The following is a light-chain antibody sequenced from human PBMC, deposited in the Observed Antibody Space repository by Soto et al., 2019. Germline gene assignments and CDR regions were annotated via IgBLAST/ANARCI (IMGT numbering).Light chain of an antibody. CDR3: QQYGSSPWA. CDR2: GAS. J-gene: IGKJ1*01. CDR1: QSVSSTF. V-gene: IGKV3-20*01. Sequence: EVVLTQSPGTLSLSPGERATLSCRASQSVSSTFLAWYLQKPGQAPRLLIYGASSRAPGIPDRFSGSGSGTDFTLTISRLEPEDFAVYYCQQYGSSPWAFGQGTKVEIK.